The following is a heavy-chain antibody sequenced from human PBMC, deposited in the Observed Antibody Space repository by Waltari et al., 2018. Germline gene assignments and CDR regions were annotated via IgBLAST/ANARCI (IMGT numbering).Heavy chain of an antibody. V-gene: IGHV1-69*05. CDR1: GSTFGRYA. D-gene: IGHD3-22*01. Sequence: QVQLVQSGAEVKQPGSSVKVSCKASGSTFGRYAIRWVRQGAGQGLEWMGGIIPIFGTANYAQKFQGRVTITTDESTSTAYMELSSLRSEDTAVYYCERGGYYDSTSGRYAFDIWGQGTMVTVSS. CDR2: IIPIFGTA. CDR3: ERGGYYDSTSGRYAFDI. J-gene: IGHJ3*02.